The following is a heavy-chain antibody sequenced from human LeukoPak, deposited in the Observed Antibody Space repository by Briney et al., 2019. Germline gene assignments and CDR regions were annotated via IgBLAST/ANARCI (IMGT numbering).Heavy chain of an antibody. CDR1: GYTFTGYY. V-gene: IGHV1-2*02. D-gene: IGHD6-13*01. Sequence: ASVKVSCKASGYTFTGYYMHWVRQAPGQGLEWMGWINPNSGGTNYAQKFRGRVTMTRDTSISTAYMELSRLRSDDTAVYYCARAGIAAAGTAWFDPWGQGTLVTVSS. CDR3: ARAGIAAAGTAWFDP. CDR2: INPNSGGT. J-gene: IGHJ5*02.